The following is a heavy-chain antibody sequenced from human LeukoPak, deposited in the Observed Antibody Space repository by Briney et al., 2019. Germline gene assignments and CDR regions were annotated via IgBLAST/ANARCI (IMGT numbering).Heavy chain of an antibody. D-gene: IGHD3-10*01. Sequence: GGSLRLSCAASGFTFSSYDIHWVRQVTGKGLEWVSAIGIAGDTYYLDSVKGRFTISRENAKNSLYLQMNSPRVGDTAVYYCARGQLVRAGYFDLWGRGTLVTVSS. V-gene: IGHV3-13*01. CDR3: ARGQLVRAGYFDL. CDR1: GFTFSSYD. CDR2: IGIAGDT. J-gene: IGHJ2*01.